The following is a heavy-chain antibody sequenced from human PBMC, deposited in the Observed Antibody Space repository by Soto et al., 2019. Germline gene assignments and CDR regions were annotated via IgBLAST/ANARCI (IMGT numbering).Heavy chain of an antibody. CDR1: GGTFSSYA. J-gene: IGHJ6*02. D-gene: IGHD4-4*01. CDR3: AREHETVTTRYYDDGMDV. V-gene: IGHV1-69*01. Sequence: QVQLVQSGAEVKKPGSSVKVSCKASGGTFSSYAISWVRQAPGQGLEWMGGIIAIFGTTNYAQKFQGRVTITADESTSTAYMDLSSLRSDDTAVYYCAREHETVTTRYYDDGMDVWGQGTTVTVSS. CDR2: IIAIFGTT.